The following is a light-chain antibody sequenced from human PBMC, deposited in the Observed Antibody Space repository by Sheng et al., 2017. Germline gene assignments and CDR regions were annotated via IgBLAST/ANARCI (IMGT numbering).Light chain of an antibody. CDR3: QVWESSSDLWV. CDR1: NIGSKS. J-gene: IGLJ3*02. CDR2: DDS. Sequence: SYVLTQPPSVSVAPGQTARIACEGNNIGSKSVHWYQQKPGQAPVLVVHDDSDRPSGIPERFSGSNSGNTATLTISRVEAGDEADYSCQVWESSSDLWVFGGGTKLTVL. V-gene: IGLV3-21*02.